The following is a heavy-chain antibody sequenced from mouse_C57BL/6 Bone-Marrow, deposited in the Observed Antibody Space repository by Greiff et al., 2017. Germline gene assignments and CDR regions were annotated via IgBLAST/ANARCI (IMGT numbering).Heavy chain of an antibody. CDR2: INPSNGGT. CDR3: ARSAYYSNWNYFDY. Sequence: QVQLQQPGTELVKPGASVKLSCKASGYTFTSYWMHWVKQRPGQGLEWIGNINPSNGGTNYNEKFKSKATLTVDKSSSTAYMQLSSLTSVDSAVYYGARSAYYSNWNYFDYWGQGTTLTVSS. V-gene: IGHV1-53*01. CDR1: GYTFTSYW. J-gene: IGHJ2*01. D-gene: IGHD2-5*01.